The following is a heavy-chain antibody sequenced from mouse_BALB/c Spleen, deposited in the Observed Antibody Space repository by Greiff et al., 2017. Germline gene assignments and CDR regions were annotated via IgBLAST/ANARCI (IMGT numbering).Heavy chain of an antibody. CDR3: ARRLGRGRAWFAY. Sequence: EVQRVESGPGLVKPSQSLSLTCTVTGYSITSDYAWNWIRQFPGNKLEWMGYISYSGSTSYNPSLKSRISITRDTSKNQFFLQLNSVTTEDTATYYCARRLGRGRAWFAYWGQGTLVTVSA. D-gene: IGHD4-1*01. V-gene: IGHV3-2*02. CDR1: GYSITSDYA. CDR2: ISYSGST. J-gene: IGHJ3*01.